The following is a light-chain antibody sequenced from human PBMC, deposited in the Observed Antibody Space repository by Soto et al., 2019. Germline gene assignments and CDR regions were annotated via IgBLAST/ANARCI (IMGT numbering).Light chain of an antibody. CDR2: RTN. Sequence: QAVVTQEPSLTVSPGGTVTLTCALTTGAVTSDYYPNWFQRKPGQALRTLIYRTNNNHSWPPARFSGSLLGGKAALTLSGLQPEDAADYYCVLLCSGEWVFGGGTKLTVL. J-gene: IGLJ3*02. V-gene: IGLV7-43*01. CDR3: VLLCSGEWV. CDR1: TGAVTSDYY.